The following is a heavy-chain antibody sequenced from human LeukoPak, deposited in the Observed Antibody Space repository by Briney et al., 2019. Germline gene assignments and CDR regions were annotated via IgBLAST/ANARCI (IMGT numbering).Heavy chain of an antibody. J-gene: IGHJ4*02. CDR1: GFTFSSYA. D-gene: IGHD3-22*01. CDR3: ARGSRENYYDSSGYYYFDY. Sequence: GGSLRLPCAASGFTFSSYAMSWVRQAPGKGLEWVSVIYSGGSTYYADSVKGRFTISRHNSKNTLYLQMNSLRAEDTAVYYCARGSRENYYDSSGYYYFDYWGQGTLVTVSS. V-gene: IGHV3-53*04. CDR2: IYSGGST.